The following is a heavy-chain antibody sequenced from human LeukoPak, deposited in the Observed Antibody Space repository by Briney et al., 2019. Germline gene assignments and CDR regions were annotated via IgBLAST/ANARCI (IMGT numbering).Heavy chain of an antibody. CDR2: IYYSGST. CDR1: GGFISSSSYY. D-gene: IGHD3-16*02. Sequence: SETLSLTCTVSGGFISSSSYYWGWIRQPPGKGLEWIGSIYYSGSTYYNPSLKSRVTISVDTSKNQFSMKLSSVTAADTAVYYCARHYRRTQQFDYWGQGTLVTVSS. V-gene: IGHV4-39*01. CDR3: ARHYRRTQQFDY. J-gene: IGHJ4*02.